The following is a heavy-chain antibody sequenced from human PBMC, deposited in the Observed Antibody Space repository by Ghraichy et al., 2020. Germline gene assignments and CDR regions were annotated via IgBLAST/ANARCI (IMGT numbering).Heavy chain of an antibody. CDR3: ARHVGNTNFDS. D-gene: IGHD1-26*01. V-gene: IGHV3-33*01. J-gene: IGHJ4*02. CDR1: GFTFSIYG. CDR2: IWPDGTIT. Sequence: GGSLRLSCAASGFTFSIYGMHWVRQAPGKGLEWVAVIWPDGTITYYADSVKGRFTISRDNSKNMLYLQMNSLRAEDTAVYHCARHVGNTNFDSWGQGTLVTVSS.